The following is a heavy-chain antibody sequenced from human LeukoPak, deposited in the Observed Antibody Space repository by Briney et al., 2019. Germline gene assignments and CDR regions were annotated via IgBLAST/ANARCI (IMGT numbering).Heavy chain of an antibody. V-gene: IGHV3-48*03. D-gene: IGHD3-10*01. CDR3: ARDPRGYGSGYYGLDV. CDR2: INNNGNTI. Sequence: GGSLRLSCAASGFTLSSYEMTWVRQAPGKGREWVSYINNNGNTIYYADSVKGRFTISRDNAKNSLFLQMSSLRAEDTAVYYCARDPRGYGSGYYGLDVWGQGTTVTVSS. CDR1: GFTLSSYE. J-gene: IGHJ6*02.